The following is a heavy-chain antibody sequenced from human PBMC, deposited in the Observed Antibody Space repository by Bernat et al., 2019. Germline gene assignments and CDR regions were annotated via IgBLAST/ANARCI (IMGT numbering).Heavy chain of an antibody. CDR3: ARIRGCGVPYYYDGMDV. V-gene: IGHV3-48*01. D-gene: IGHD2-21*01. CDR1: GFTFSSYS. J-gene: IGHJ6*02. Sequence: EVQLVESGGGLVQPGGSLRLSCAASGFTFSSYSMNWVRQAPGKGLEWVSYISSSSSTIYYADSVKGRFTISRDNAKYSLYLQMNSLRAEDTAVYYCARIRGCGVPYYYDGMDVWGQGTTVTVSS. CDR2: ISSSSSTI.